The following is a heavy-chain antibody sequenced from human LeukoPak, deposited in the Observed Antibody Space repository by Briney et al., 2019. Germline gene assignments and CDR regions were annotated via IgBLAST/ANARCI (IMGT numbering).Heavy chain of an antibody. J-gene: IGHJ4*02. D-gene: IGHD1-1*01. Sequence: GGSLRLSCAPSGFTLTDYAMTSGREAPGKGRELGSVTSASGRNTDDAAAVKRRFTISGDNSENPLSLLMNSLRAEDTAIYYSANLVGTGTTPTDYWGQGTLVTVSS. CDR3: ANLVGTGTTPTDY. CDR1: GFTLTDYA. V-gene: IGHV3-23*01. CDR2: TSASGRNT.